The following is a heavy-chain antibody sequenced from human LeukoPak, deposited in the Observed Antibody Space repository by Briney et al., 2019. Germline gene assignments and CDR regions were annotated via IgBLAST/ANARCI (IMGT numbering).Heavy chain of an antibody. J-gene: IGHJ4*02. D-gene: IGHD3-10*01. CDR2: INIDERIT. CDR3: FREGGD. CDR1: GFIFSTQR. Sequence: QAGGSLRLSCAASGFIFSTQRMHWVRQAPGKGLVGVSYINIDERITGYADSVKGRFTISRDNAKNTLYLQVNSLRAEDTAIYYCFREGGDWGQGTLVTVSS. V-gene: IGHV3-74*01.